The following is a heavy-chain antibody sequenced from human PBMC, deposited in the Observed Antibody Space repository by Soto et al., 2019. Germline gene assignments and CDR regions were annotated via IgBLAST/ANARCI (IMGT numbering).Heavy chain of an antibody. CDR2: MNPDSGDT. Sequence: ASVKVSCKASGYTFTGYYLHWVRQAPGQGLEWMGWMNPDSGDTNYAQKFQDRVTMTRDTSISTAYMELSSLRSDDTAVYYCTRFLLCDTTAVGAIDQRVQGTLVTVSS. CDR1: GYTFTGYY. V-gene: IGHV1-2*02. D-gene: IGHD6-19*01. CDR3: TRFLLCDTTAVGAIDQ. J-gene: IGHJ4*02.